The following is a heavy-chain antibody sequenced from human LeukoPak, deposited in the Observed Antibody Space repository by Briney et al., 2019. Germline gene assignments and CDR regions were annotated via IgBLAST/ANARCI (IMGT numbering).Heavy chain of an antibody. V-gene: IGHV4-59*01. Sequence: KPSETLSLTCTVSGGSISTYYWSWIRQPPGKGLEWIGYSYYSGSTNYNPSLKSRGTISVDTSKNQFSLKLSSVAPVDTAVYYCARGRYYDSGGYYLNDAFDIWGQGTMVTVSS. D-gene: IGHD3-22*01. J-gene: IGHJ3*02. CDR2: SYYSGST. CDR3: ARGRYYDSGGYYLNDAFDI. CDR1: GGSISTYY.